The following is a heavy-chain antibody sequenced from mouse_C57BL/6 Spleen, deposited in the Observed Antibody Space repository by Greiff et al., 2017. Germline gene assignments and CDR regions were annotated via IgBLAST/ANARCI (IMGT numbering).Heavy chain of an antibody. CDR1: GFSLSTSGMG. Sequence: QVTLKVCGPGILQSSQTLSLTCSFSGFSLSTSGMGVSWIRQPSGKGLEWLAHIYWDDDKRYNPSLKSRLTISKDTSRNQVFLKITSVDTGDTATDYGARRWYGSSYWYFDVWGTGTTVTVSS. CDR2: IYWDDDK. D-gene: IGHD1-1*01. CDR3: ARRWYGSSYWYFDV. V-gene: IGHV8-12*01. J-gene: IGHJ1*03.